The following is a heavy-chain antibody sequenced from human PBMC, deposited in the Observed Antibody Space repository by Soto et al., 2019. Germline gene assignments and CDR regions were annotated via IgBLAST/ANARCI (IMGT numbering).Heavy chain of an antibody. Sequence: HPGGSLRLSCAASGFTFSSYGMHWVRQAPGKGLEWVAVISYDGSNKYYADSVKGRFTISRDNSKNTLYLQMNSLRAEDTAVYYCAKEYRVGGYNWNYGYYYYGMDVWGQGTTVTVSS. CDR3: AKEYRVGGYNWNYGYYYYGMDV. J-gene: IGHJ6*02. CDR1: GFTFSSYG. D-gene: IGHD1-7*01. V-gene: IGHV3-30*18. CDR2: ISYDGSNK.